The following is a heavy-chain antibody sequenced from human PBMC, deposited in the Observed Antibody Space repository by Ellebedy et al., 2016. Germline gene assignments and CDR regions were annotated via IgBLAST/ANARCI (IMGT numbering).Heavy chain of an antibody. Sequence: SETLSLTCTVSGGSVSSDNYQWFWIRQPPGKGLEWIGQITPTGGTNYRPSLKSRVTMSVDTSKNQFSLKLTSVTAADAAVYFCARGVAGGYYADYWGQGTLVTVSS. CDR3: ARGVAGGYYADY. V-gene: IGHV4-61*01. CDR2: ITPTGGT. CDR1: GGSVSSDNYQ. D-gene: IGHD1-26*01. J-gene: IGHJ4*01.